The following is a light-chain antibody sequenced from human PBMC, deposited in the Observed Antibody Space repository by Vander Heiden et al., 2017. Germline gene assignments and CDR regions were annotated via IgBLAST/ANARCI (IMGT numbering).Light chain of an antibody. V-gene: IGKV3-15*01. CDR3: QRYNNWQTWT. CDR1: HDVRTK. Sequence: IVLTQSPATLSVSPGERATLSCRASHDVRTKLAWYQQKPGQAPRLLIYGASTRASYMPGRFSGSGSGTEFTLTITSLQSEDFAVYYCQRYNNWQTWTFGQGTKVEVK. J-gene: IGKJ1*01. CDR2: GAS.